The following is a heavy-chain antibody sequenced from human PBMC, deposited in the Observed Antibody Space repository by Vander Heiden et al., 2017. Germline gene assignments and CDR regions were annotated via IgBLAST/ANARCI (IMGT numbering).Heavy chain of an antibody. CDR1: GLTCRCSA. D-gene: IGHD3-3*01. CDR3: TRLNDFWSGYYYGMDV. CDR2: IRSKANSYAT. V-gene: IGHV3-73*01. Sequence: AASGLTCRCSAMHWLRQASGKGLEWVGRIRSKANSYATAYAASVKGRFTISRDESKNTAYLQMNSLKTEDTAVYYCTRLNDFWSGYYYGMDVGGQGTTVTVSS. J-gene: IGHJ6*02.